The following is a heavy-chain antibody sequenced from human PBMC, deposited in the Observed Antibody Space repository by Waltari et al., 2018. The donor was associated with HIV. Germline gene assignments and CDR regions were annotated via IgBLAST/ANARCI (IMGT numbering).Heavy chain of an antibody. Sequence: QITLKESGPTLVKPTQTLTLTCTFSGFSLSTSGVGVCWIRQPTGKALEWLALSYWDDDKRYSPSRKSRLTITKDTSKNQVVLTMTNMDPVDTATYYCAHMGGYTASDWGQGTLVTVSS. J-gene: IGHJ4*02. CDR1: GFSLSTSGVG. V-gene: IGHV2-5*02. CDR2: SYWDDDK. CDR3: AHMGGYTASD. D-gene: IGHD5-18*01.